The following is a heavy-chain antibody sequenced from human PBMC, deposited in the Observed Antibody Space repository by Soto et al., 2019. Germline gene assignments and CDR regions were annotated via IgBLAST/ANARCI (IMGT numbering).Heavy chain of an antibody. CDR3: ARVGRYSYGAHWYFEL. CDR1: GFTFSSYA. D-gene: IGHD5-18*01. J-gene: IGHJ2*01. Sequence: QVQLVESGGGVVQPGRSLRLSCAASGFTFSSYAMHWVRQAPGKGLEWVAVISYDGSNKYYADSVKGRFTISRDNSKNTLYLQMNSLRAEDTAVYYCARVGRYSYGAHWYFELWGRGTLVTVSS. CDR2: ISYDGSNK. V-gene: IGHV3-30-3*01.